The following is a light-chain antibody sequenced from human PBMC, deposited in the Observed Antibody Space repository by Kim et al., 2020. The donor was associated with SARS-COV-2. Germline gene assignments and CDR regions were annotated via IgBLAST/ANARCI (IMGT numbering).Light chain of an antibody. CDR3: SSYTSSSTWV. CDR2: DVS. J-gene: IGLJ3*02. CDR1: SSDVGGYNY. Sequence: QSITIYCTGTSSDVGGYNYVSWYQQNPGKAPKLMIYDVSNRPSGVSNRFSGSKSGNTASLTISGLQAEDEADYYCSSYTSSSTWVFGGGTKLTVL. V-gene: IGLV2-14*03.